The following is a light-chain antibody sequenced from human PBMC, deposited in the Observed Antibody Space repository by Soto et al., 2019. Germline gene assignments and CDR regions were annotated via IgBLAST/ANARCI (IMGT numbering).Light chain of an antibody. J-gene: IGLJ3*02. CDR1: ASDVGGNNY. V-gene: IGLV2-8*01. CDR3: SSYAGSNIWV. CDR2: EVS. Sequence: QSVLTQPPSASGSPGQSVTISCTGTASDVGGNNYVSWYQQHPGKAPKLMIYEVSKRPSGVPDRFSGSKSGNTASLTVSGLQAEDEADYYCSSYAGSNIWVFGGGTKLTVL.